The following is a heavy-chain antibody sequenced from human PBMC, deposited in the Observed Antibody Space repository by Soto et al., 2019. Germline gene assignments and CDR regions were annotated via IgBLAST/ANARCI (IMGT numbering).Heavy chain of an antibody. V-gene: IGHV1-69*13. J-gene: IGHJ4*02. CDR1: GGTFSSYA. Sequence: SVKVSCKASGGTFSSYAISWVRQAPGQGLEWMGGIIPIFGTANYAQKFQGRVTITADESTSTAYMELSSLRSEDTAVYYCASLPPDYYDSSGHIRGFDYWGQGTLVTVPQ. CDR2: IIPIFGTA. D-gene: IGHD3-22*01. CDR3: ASLPPDYYDSSGHIRGFDY.